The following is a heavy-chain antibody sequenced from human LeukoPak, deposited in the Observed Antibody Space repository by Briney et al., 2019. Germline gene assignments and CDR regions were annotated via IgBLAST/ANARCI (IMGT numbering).Heavy chain of an antibody. CDR2: INPNSGGT. D-gene: IGHD3-10*01. CDR1: GYTFTGYY. CDR3: GRDVGVSMVRGVSDY. J-gene: IGHJ4*02. Sequence: ASVKVSCKASGYTFTGYYMHWVRQAPGQGLEWMGWINPNSGGTNYAQQFQGRLTMTRDTSISTAYMELSRLRSDDTAVYYCGRDVGVSMVRGVSDYWGQGTLVTVSS. V-gene: IGHV1-2*02.